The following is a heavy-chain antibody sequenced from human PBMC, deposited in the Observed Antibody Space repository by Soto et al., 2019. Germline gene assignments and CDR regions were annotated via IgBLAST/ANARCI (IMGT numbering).Heavy chain of an antibody. CDR1: GFTFSSYA. Sequence: GGSLRLSCAASGFTFSSYAMSWVRQAPGKGLEWVSAISGSGGSTYYADSVKGRFTISRDNSKNTLYLQMNSLRAEDTAVYYCAKGRQLLLYMEDAFDIWGQGTMVTVSS. V-gene: IGHV3-23*01. D-gene: IGHD2-2*02. J-gene: IGHJ3*02. CDR3: AKGRQLLLYMEDAFDI. CDR2: ISGSGGST.